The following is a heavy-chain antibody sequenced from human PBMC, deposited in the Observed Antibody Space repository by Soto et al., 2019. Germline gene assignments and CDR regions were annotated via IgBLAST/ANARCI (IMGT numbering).Heavy chain of an antibody. CDR3: ARGRHFWSGFDYYYYMDV. D-gene: IGHD3-3*02. V-gene: IGHV4-59*01. Sequence: SETLSLTCTVSGCSISSYYWSWIRQPPGKGLEWIGYIYYSGSTNYNPSLKSRVTISVDTSKNQFSLKLSSVTAADTAVYYCARGRHFWSGFDYYYYMDVWGEGTTVTVSS. J-gene: IGHJ6*03. CDR2: IYYSGST. CDR1: GCSISSYY.